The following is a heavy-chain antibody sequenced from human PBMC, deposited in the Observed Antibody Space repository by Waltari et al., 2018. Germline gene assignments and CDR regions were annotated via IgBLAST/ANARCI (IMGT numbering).Heavy chain of an antibody. CDR1: GFTFSSYG. V-gene: IGHV3-33*01. CDR3: AREAPHHRYYGMDV. Sequence: QVQLVESGGGVVQPGRSLRLSCAASGFTFSSYGMHWVRQAPGKGLEWVAVIWYDGSNKYYADSVKGRFTISRDNSKNTLYLQMNSLRAEDTAVYYCAREAPHHRYYGMDVWGQGTTVTVSS. J-gene: IGHJ6*02. CDR2: IWYDGSNK.